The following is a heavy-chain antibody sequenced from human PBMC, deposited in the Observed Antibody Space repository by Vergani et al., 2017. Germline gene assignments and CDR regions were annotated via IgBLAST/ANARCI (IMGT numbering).Heavy chain of an antibody. J-gene: IGHJ3*02. Sequence: QVQLQESGPGLLKPSETLSLTCTVSNGSVSNTFYYWGWIRQTPGKGLGWIGCIYYSGSTNYHPSLKSRVTISVDTSTNQFSLKLSSVSAADTAVYYCARNPYGGGDCSAVAFEIWGPGTMVTVSS. D-gene: IGHD2-21*02. CDR1: NGSVSNTFYY. V-gene: IGHV4-61*01. CDR3: ARNPYGGGDCSAVAFEI. CDR2: IYYSGST.